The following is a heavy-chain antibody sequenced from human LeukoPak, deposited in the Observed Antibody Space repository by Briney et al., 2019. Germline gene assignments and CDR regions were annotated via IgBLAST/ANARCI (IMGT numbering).Heavy chain of an antibody. V-gene: IGHV1-18*01. J-gene: IGHJ4*02. CDR1: GYTFTSYD. D-gene: IGHD6-13*01. Sequence: GASVKVSCKASGYTFTSYDINWVRQATGQGLEWMGWISAYNGNTNYAQKLQGRVTMTTDTSTSTAYMELRSLRSDDTAVYYCARDRAYSSSWLPANFDYWGQGTLVTVSS. CDR2: ISAYNGNT. CDR3: ARDRAYSSSWLPANFDY.